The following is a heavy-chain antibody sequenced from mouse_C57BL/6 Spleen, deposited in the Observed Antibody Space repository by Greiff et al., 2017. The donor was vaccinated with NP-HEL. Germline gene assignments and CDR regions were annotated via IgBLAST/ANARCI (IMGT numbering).Heavy chain of an antibody. V-gene: IGHV1-81*01. CDR1: GYTFTSYG. CDR2: IYPRSGNT. D-gene: IGHD1-1*01. J-gene: IGHJ3*01. CDR3: ARYHYYGSSYGAY. Sequence: QVQLQQSGAELARPGASVKLSCKASGYTFTSYGISWVKQRTGQGLEWIGEIYPRSGNTYYNEKFKGKATLTADKSSSTAYMELRSLTSEDSAVYFCARYHYYGSSYGAYWGQGTLVTVSA.